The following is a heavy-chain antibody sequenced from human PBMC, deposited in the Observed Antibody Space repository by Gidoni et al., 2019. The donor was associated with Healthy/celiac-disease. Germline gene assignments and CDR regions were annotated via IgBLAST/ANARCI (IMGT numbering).Heavy chain of an antibody. CDR2: ISGSGGST. Sequence: EVQLLESGGGLVQPGGSLRLSCSTYGFTFSSYAMSWVRQAPGKGLEWVSAISGSGGSTYYADSVKGRFTISRDNSKNTLYLQMNSLRAEDTAVYYCAKDASAYCSSTSCYIDYWGQGTLVTVSS. D-gene: IGHD2-2*02. CDR3: AKDASAYCSSTSCYIDY. CDR1: GFTFSSYA. J-gene: IGHJ4*02. V-gene: IGHV3-23*01.